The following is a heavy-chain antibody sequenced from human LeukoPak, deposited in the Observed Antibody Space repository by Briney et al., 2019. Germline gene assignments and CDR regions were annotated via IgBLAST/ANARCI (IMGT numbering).Heavy chain of an antibody. Sequence: PGGSLRLSCAASGFTFSSYWMHWVRQAPGKGLVWVSRINSDGSSTSYADSVKGRFTISRDNAKNTLYLQMNSLRAEDTAVYYCEAFGAYYYGSGSYYNDANWFDPWGQGTLVTVSS. V-gene: IGHV3-74*01. J-gene: IGHJ5*02. D-gene: IGHD3-10*01. CDR3: EAFGAYYYGSGSYYNDANWFDP. CDR1: GFTFSSYW. CDR2: INSDGSST.